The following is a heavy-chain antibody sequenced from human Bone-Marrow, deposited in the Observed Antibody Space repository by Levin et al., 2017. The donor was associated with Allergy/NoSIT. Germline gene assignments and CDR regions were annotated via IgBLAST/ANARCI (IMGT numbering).Heavy chain of an antibody. V-gene: IGHV3-48*02. D-gene: IGHD3-3*01. CDR2: ISSSSSTI. J-gene: IGHJ4*02. CDR1: GFTFSSYS. CDR3: ARETSDFWSGPEGY. Sequence: GESLKISCAASGFTFSSYSMNWVRQAPGKGLEWVSYISSSSSTIYYADSVKGRFTISRDNAKNSLYLQMNSLRDEDTAVYYCARETSDFWSGPEGYWGQGTLVTVSS.